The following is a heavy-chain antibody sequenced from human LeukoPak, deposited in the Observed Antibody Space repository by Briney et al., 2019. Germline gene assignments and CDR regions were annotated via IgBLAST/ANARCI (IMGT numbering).Heavy chain of an antibody. CDR2: IYTSGSI. CDR1: GGSISSYY. V-gene: IGHV4-4*07. Sequence: SETLSLTCIVSGGSISSYYWSWIRQPAGKGLEWVGRIYTSGSINYNPSPKSRVTMSVDTSKNQFSLKLTSLTAADTAVYYCARDHRRDYGDYHFDYWGQGTLVTVSS. J-gene: IGHJ4*02. CDR3: ARDHRRDYGDYHFDY. D-gene: IGHD4-17*01.